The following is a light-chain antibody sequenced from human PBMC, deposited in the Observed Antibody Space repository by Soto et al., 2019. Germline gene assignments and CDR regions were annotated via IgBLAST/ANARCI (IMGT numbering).Light chain of an antibody. J-gene: IGKJ2*01. V-gene: IGKV3-20*01. CDR1: QSVSSSY. CDR3: QQYDTSIWAYT. CDR2: GAS. Sequence: EVVLTQSPVTLSLSPGERATLSCRASQSVSSSYLAWYQQKPGQAPRLLIYGASSRATGIPDRFSGGGSGTDFTLTISRLEPEDFAVYYCQQYDTSIWAYTFGQGTKLEIK.